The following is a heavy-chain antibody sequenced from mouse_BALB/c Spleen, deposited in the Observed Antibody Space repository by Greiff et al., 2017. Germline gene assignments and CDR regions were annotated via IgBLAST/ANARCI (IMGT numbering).Heavy chain of an antibody. J-gene: IGHJ3*01. V-gene: IGHV1-5*01. Sequence: VQLQQSGAELARPGASVKLSCKASGYTFTSYWMHWVKQRPGQGLEWIGAIYPGNSDTSYNQKFKGKAKLTAVTSTSTAYMELSSLTNEDSAVYYCTRDGLAWFAYWGQGTLVTVSA. CDR3: TRDGLAWFAY. CDR1: GYTFTSYW. D-gene: IGHD1-2*01. CDR2: IYPGNSDT.